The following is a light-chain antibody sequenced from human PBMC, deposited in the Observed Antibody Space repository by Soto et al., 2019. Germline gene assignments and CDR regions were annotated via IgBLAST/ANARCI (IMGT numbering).Light chain of an antibody. Sequence: QSALTQPASVSGSPGQSITISCTGTSSDVGRYNLVSWYQQHPGKAPKLMIYEGSKRPSGVSNRFSGSKSGNSASLTISGLQAEDEADYYCCSYAGGSTYVFATGTKSPS. V-gene: IGLV2-23*01. J-gene: IGLJ1*01. CDR1: SSDVGRYNL. CDR2: EGS. CDR3: CSYAGGSTYV.